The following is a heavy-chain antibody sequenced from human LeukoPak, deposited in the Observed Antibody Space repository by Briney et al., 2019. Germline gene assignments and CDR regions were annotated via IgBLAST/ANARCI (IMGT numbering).Heavy chain of an antibody. CDR1: GGSISSYY. CDR2: IYYSGST. Sequence: TSETLSLTCTVSGGSISSYYWSWIRQPPGKGLEWIGYIYYSGSTNYNPSLKSRVTISVDTSKNQFSLKLSSVTAADTAVYYCASTGVTAENWFDPWGQGTLVTVSS. D-gene: IGHD2-21*02. J-gene: IGHJ5*02. CDR3: ASTGVTAENWFDP. V-gene: IGHV4-59*01.